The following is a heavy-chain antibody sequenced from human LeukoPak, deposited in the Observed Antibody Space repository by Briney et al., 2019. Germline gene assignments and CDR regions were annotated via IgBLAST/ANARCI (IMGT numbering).Heavy chain of an antibody. D-gene: IGHD1-14*01. CDR2: IKQAGSEN. J-gene: IGHJ4*02. CDR1: VFTFSAYW. V-gene: IGHV3-7*01. CDR3: AREFMTGISGYYFDY. Sequence: GGSLRLSCAASVFTFSAYWLSWLRQAPGKELEWVDSIKQAGSENYYVDFVKGRITNYRDSANNLLYLQMNSLRDEDTAVYYCAREFMTGISGYYFDYWGQGTLVTVSS.